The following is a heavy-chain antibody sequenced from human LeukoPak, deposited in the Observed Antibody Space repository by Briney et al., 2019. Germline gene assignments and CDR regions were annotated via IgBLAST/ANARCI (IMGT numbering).Heavy chain of an antibody. CDR1: GFTFSSYS. Sequence: GGSLRLSCAASGFTFSSYSMNWVRQAPGKGLEWVSYISSSSSTIYYADSVKGRFTISRGNAKNSLYLQMNSLRDEDTAVYYCARDSHGYSSGWYVVYFQHWGQGTLVTVSS. J-gene: IGHJ1*01. CDR2: ISSSSSTI. D-gene: IGHD6-19*01. CDR3: ARDSHGYSSGWYVVYFQH. V-gene: IGHV3-48*02.